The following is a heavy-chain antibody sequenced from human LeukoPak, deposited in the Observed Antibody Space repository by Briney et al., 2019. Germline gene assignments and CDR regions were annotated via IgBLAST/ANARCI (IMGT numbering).Heavy chain of an antibody. CDR2: IWYDGSNK. Sequence: GRSLRLSCAASGFTFSSYGMHWVRQAPGKGLEWVAVIWYDGSNKYYADSVKGRFTISRDNSKNTLYLQMNSLRAEDAAVYYCARVSGGLRDAFDIWGQGTMVTVSS. D-gene: IGHD2-15*01. CDR1: GFTFSSYG. J-gene: IGHJ3*02. V-gene: IGHV3-33*01. CDR3: ARVSGGLRDAFDI.